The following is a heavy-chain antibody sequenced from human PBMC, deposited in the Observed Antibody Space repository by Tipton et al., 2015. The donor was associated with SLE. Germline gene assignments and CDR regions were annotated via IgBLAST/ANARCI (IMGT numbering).Heavy chain of an antibody. Sequence: SLRLSCAASGFTVSSNYMSWVRQAPGKGLEWVSLIYSGGSTYYADSVKGRFTISRDNSKNTLYLHMNSLRAEDTAVYYCARDGICPYYYYSMDVWGKGTTVTVSS. D-gene: IGHD1-26*01. CDR1: GFTVSSNY. V-gene: IGHV3-66*02. J-gene: IGHJ6*03. CDR3: ARDGICPYYYYSMDV. CDR2: IYSGGST.